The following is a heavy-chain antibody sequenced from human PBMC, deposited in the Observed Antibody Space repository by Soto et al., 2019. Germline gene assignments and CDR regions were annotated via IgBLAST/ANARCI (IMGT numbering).Heavy chain of an antibody. V-gene: IGHV4-4*02. J-gene: IGHJ4*02. CDR1: GDSISSHNW. D-gene: IGHD2-15*01. CDR2: VSYDGSA. CDR3: ARVSATEGIWAFDF. Sequence: QVQLQESGPGQVKPSGTLSLTCAVSGDSISSHNWWTWVRQPPGKGLEWIGEVSYDGSANYNPSRKRRVTISVDPSKNYFALSVGYVTAADTAVYYCARVSATEGIWAFDFWGQVILVTVSS.